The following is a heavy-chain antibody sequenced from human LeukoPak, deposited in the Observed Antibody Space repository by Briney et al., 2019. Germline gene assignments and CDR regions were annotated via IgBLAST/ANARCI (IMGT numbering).Heavy chain of an antibody. J-gene: IGHJ4*02. Sequence: GGSLRLSCAASGFTFSNYAMSWARQAPGRGLEWVSAISGSGGSTYYADSVKGRFTISRDNSKNTLYLQMNSLRAEDTAVYYCTKGTIWLPFDYWGQGTLVTVSS. D-gene: IGHD5-18*01. V-gene: IGHV3-23*01. CDR2: ISGSGGST. CDR1: GFTFSNYA. CDR3: TKGTIWLPFDY.